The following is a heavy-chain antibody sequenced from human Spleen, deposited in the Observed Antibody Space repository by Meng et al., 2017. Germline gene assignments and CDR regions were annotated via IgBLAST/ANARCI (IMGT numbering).Heavy chain of an antibody. J-gene: IGHJ4*02. CDR2: IHHSGSA. CDR1: GGSMSSGNYY. V-gene: IGHV4-30-4*01. CDR3: ASFDHIPRRNYFDY. Sequence: QVQLQESGPGLVKPSQTLSLTCIVSGGSMSSGNYYWSWIRQPPGKGLEWIGYIHHSGSAYYNPSLKSRVSISVDTFKNQFSLNLNSMTAADTAVYYCASFDHIPRRNYFDYWGQGTLVTVSS. D-gene: IGHD2-21*01.